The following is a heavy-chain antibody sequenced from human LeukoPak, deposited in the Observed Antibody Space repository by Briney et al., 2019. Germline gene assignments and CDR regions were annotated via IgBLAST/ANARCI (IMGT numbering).Heavy chain of an antibody. J-gene: IGHJ4*02. CDR2: IYPRDGST. Sequence: ASVKVSCKASGYIFTSNYIHWVRQAPGQGLEWMGMIYPRDGSTSYAQRFQDRVTVTRDTSTSTVHMELSGLRSEDTAVYYCARDQEGFDFWGQGTQVTVSS. CDR1: GYIFTSNY. V-gene: IGHV1-46*01. CDR3: ARDQEGFDF.